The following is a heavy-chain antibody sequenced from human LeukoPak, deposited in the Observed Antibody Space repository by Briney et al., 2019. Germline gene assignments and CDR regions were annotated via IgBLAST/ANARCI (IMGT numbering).Heavy chain of an antibody. CDR1: GGSFSGYY. Sequence: KPSETLSLTCAVYGGSFSGYYWSWIRQPPGKGLEWIGEINHSGSTNYNPSLKSRVTISVDTSKNQFSLKLSSVTAADTAVYYCARRDSCSSTSCYARGYYYYGMDVWGKGTTVTVSS. J-gene: IGHJ6*04. CDR2: INHSGST. V-gene: IGHV4-34*01. D-gene: IGHD2-2*01. CDR3: ARRDSCSSTSCYARGYYYYGMDV.